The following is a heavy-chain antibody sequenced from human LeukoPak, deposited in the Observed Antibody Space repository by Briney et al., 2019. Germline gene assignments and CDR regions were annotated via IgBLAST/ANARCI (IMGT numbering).Heavy chain of an antibody. CDR1: GGSISSGSYY. CDR3: ARADYSAWDAFDI. CDR2: IYTSGST. V-gene: IGHV4-61*02. J-gene: IGHJ3*02. D-gene: IGHD4-11*01. Sequence: SQTPSLTCTVSGGSISSGSYYWSWIRQPAGKGLEWIGRIYTSGSTNYNPSLKSRVTISVDTSKNQFPLKLSSVTAADTAVYYCARADYSAWDAFDIWGQGTMVTVSS.